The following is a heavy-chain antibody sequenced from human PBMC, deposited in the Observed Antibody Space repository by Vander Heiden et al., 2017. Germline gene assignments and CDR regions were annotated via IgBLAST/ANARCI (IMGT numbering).Heavy chain of an antibody. D-gene: IGHD5-18*01. CDR1: GFTFRSYW. CDR3: ARDGYSYGNDFDY. Sequence: EVQLVASGGGLVQPGCSLRLSCAASGFTFRSYWMSWVRQAPGRGLEWVADIKQDGSEKYYVDSVKGRFTISRDNAKNSLYLQMNSLRAEDTAVYYCARDGYSYGNDFDYWGQGTLVTVSS. CDR2: IKQDGSEK. V-gene: IGHV3-7*01. J-gene: IGHJ4*02.